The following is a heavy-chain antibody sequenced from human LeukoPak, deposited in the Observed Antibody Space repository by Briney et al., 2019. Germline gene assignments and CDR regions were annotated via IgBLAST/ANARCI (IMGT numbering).Heavy chain of an antibody. V-gene: IGHV3-66*01. D-gene: IGHD6-19*01. J-gene: IGHJ4*02. CDR2: IYSGGAT. CDR3: ARAPSGWNFDC. CDR1: GITVASSY. Sequence: GGSLRLSCAASGITVASSYMSWVRQAPGKGLEWVSAIYSGGATYYADSAKGRFTISRDNSKNTLYLQMNSPRVEDTAVYYCARAPSGWNFDCWGQGALVTVST.